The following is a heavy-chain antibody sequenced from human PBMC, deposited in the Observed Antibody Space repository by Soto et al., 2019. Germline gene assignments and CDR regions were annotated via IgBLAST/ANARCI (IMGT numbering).Heavy chain of an antibody. D-gene: IGHD3-3*01. CDR3: ARHAIFGVVITPVYYYGMDV. CDR1: GYTFTRNL. Sequence: GSSLHILCKCSGYTFTRNLVSWVRQIPGKGLELMRRIDPSDSYTNYSPSFQGHVTISADKSISTAYLQWSSLKASDTAMYYCARHAIFGVVITPVYYYGMDVWGQGTTVTVSS. CDR2: IDPSDSYT. V-gene: IGHV5-10-1*01. J-gene: IGHJ6*02.